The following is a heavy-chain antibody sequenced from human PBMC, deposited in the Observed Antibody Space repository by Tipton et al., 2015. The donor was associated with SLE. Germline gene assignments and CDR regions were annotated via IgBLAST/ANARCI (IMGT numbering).Heavy chain of an antibody. Sequence: TLSLTCAVYGGSFSGYYWSWIRQPPGKGLEWIGNIYYSGSTNYNPSLKSRVTISVDTSKNQFSLKLSSVTAADTAVYYCARGYCSGGSCSYWYFDLWGRGTLVTVSS. D-gene: IGHD2-15*01. CDR2: IYYSGST. CDR3: ARGYCSGGSCSYWYFDL. J-gene: IGHJ2*01. V-gene: IGHV4-34*01. CDR1: GGSFSGYY.